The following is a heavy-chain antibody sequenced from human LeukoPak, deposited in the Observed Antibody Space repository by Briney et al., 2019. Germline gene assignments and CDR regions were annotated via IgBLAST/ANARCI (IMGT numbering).Heavy chain of an antibody. CDR2: ISSSSSYI. V-gene: IGHV3-21*04. Sequence: GGSLRLSCAASGFTFSSYSMNWVRQAPGKGLEWVSSISSSSSYIYYADLVKGRFTISRDNAKNSLYLQMNSLRAEDTAVYYCAKAIVVVPAAIPSYFDYWGQGTLVTVSS. J-gene: IGHJ4*02. D-gene: IGHD2-2*02. CDR1: GFTFSSYS. CDR3: AKAIVVVPAAIPSYFDY.